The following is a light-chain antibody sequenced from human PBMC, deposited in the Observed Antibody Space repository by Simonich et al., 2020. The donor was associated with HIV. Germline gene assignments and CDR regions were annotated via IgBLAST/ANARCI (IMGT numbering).Light chain of an antibody. Sequence: QLVLTQSPSASASLGASVKLTCTLSSGHSSYAIAWHQLQPEKGPRYLMKLNSDGSHSKGDGFPDRFSGSSSGAERYLTISSLQSEDEADYYCQTWGTGIRVFGGGTKLTVL. J-gene: IGLJ3*02. CDR3: QTWGTGIRV. CDR2: LNSDGSH. CDR1: SGHSSYA. V-gene: IGLV4-69*01.